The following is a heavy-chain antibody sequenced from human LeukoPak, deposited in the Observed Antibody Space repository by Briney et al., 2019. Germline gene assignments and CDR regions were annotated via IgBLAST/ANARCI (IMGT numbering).Heavy chain of an antibody. V-gene: IGHV3-69-1*01. CDR1: GFTFNDND. Sequence: PGGSLSLSCAAPGFTFNDNDMPWVRQAPGKGLDWVSSTTSKKEIHIADSVRGRFTISRDNAKNSLYLQMNSLRAEDTALYYCVKARLTLGGSDYWGQGTLVTVSS. D-gene: IGHD2-15*01. J-gene: IGHJ4*02. CDR2: TTSKKEI. CDR3: VKARLTLGGSDY.